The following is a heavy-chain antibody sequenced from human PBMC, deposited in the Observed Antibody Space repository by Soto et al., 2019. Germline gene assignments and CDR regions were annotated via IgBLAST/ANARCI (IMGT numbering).Heavy chain of an antibody. Sequence: WETLSLTCAVYGESFSGYYWSWIRQPPGKGLEWIGQINHSGNTRYNPSLKSRVTISVDTSKNQFSLKLSSVTAADTAVYYCARRFYTSSSFDYWGQGTLVTVSS. D-gene: IGHD6-6*01. CDR2: INHSGNT. CDR1: GESFSGYY. J-gene: IGHJ4*02. V-gene: IGHV4-34*01. CDR3: ARRFYTSSSFDY.